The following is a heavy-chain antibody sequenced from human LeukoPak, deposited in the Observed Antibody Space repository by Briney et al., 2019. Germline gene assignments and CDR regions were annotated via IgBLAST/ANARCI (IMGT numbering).Heavy chain of an antibody. CDR3: AGDTPPGGDYYFDY. CDR2: IWNAGTNA. CDR1: GFSFSTYG. V-gene: IGHV3-33*01. J-gene: IGHJ4*02. D-gene: IGHD3-16*01. Sequence: GGSLRLSCAASGFSFSTYGMHWVRQAPGKGLEWVALIWNAGTNAYYADSVKGRFTISRDNSKNTLYLQMNSLRAEDTAVYYCAGDTPPGGDYYFDYWGQGTLVIVSS.